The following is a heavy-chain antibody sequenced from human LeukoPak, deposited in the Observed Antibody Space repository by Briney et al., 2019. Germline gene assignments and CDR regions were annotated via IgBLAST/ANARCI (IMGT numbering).Heavy chain of an antibody. CDR2: LYSGSDT. Sequence: PGGSLRLSCAASGFTVSSNWMNWVRQAPGKGLEWVSILYSGSDTYYADSVKGRFTISRDSSKNILSLQMNNLRAEDTAVYYCARVGDHFHWYLDLWGRGTLVTVSS. J-gene: IGHJ2*01. CDR3: ARVGDHFHWYLDL. V-gene: IGHV3-53*01. CDR1: GFTVSSNW. D-gene: IGHD3-10*01.